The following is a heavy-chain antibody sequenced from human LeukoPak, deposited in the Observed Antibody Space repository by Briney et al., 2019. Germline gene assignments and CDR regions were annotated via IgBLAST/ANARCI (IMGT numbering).Heavy chain of an antibody. CDR3: ARAGRVDSSGYYPDY. V-gene: IGHV4-59*01. Sequence: SETLSLTCTVSGGSISNYYWTWIRQPPGKGLEWVGYIYYSGSTNYNPSLKSRVTISVDTSKNQFSLKLSSVTAADTAVYYCARAGRVDSSGYYPDYWGQRTLVTVSS. CDR2: IYYSGST. D-gene: IGHD3-22*01. CDR1: GGSISNYY. J-gene: IGHJ4*02.